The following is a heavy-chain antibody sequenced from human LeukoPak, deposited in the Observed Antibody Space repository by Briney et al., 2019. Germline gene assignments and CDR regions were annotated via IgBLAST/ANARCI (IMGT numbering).Heavy chain of an antibody. D-gene: IGHD6-25*01. CDR3: AKSWVKQRPQTYYYYGMDV. CDR2: ISWNSGSI. Sequence: SLRLSCVVSGFNSEDHAMHWVRQAPGKGLEWVSGISWNSGSIGYADSVKGRFTISRDNAKNSLYLQLNSLRAEDTALYYCAKSWVKQRPQTYYYYGMDVWGQGTTVTVSS. J-gene: IGHJ6*02. V-gene: IGHV3-9*02. CDR1: GFNSEDHA.